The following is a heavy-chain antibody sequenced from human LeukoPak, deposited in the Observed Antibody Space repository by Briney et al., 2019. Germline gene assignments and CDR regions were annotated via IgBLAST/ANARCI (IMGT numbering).Heavy chain of an antibody. D-gene: IGHD2-21*02. Sequence: PSETLSLTCAVYGGSFSGYYWSWIRQPPGKGLEWIGEINHSGSTNYNPSLKGRVTISVDTSKNQFSLKLSSVTAADTAVYYCARGLRVTAGAFDIWGQGTMVTVSS. CDR2: INHSGST. J-gene: IGHJ3*02. V-gene: IGHV4-34*01. CDR3: ARGLRVTAGAFDI. CDR1: GGSFSGYY.